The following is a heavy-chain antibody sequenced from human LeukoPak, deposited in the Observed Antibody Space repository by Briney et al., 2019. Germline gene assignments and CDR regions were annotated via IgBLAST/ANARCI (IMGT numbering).Heavy chain of an antibody. CDR2: IYYSGST. J-gene: IGHJ4*02. D-gene: IGHD2-15*01. V-gene: IGHV4-39*07. CDR3: AREGSGYVDY. CDR1: GGSISSSSYY. Sequence: SETLSLTCTVSGGSISSSSYYWGWIRQPPGKGLEWIGSIYYSGSTYYNPSLKSRVTISVDTSKNQFSLKLSSVTAADTAVYYCAREGSGYVDYWGQGTLVTVSS.